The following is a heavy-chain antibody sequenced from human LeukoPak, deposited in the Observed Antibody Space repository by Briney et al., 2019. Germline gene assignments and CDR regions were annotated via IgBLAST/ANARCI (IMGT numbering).Heavy chain of an antibody. CDR1: GYTFTCYY. V-gene: IGHV1-46*01. CDR3: PYDSPAATS. J-gene: IGHJ5*02. Sequence: ASVKVSVKASGYTFTCYYMHLVRQPPGQGVEWMGIINPSGGSSSLAQRFQGRVTMTRDRYTSTVYMELSSLSSEDTAVHYCPYDSPAATSWGQGTLVTVSS. D-gene: IGHD6-25*01. CDR2: INPSGGSS.